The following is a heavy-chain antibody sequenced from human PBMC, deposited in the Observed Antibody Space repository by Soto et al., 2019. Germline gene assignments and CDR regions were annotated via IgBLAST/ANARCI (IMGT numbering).Heavy chain of an antibody. Sequence: GASVKVSCKASGYTFTSYYMHWVRQAPGQGLEWMGIINPSGGSTSYAQKFQGRVTMTRDTSTSTVYMELSSLRSEDTAVYYCARDGRDFHGGRNWFDPWGQGTLVTVS. J-gene: IGHJ5*02. CDR2: INPSGGST. CDR1: GYTFTSYY. CDR3: ARDGRDFHGGRNWFDP. V-gene: IGHV1-46*01. D-gene: IGHD2-15*01.